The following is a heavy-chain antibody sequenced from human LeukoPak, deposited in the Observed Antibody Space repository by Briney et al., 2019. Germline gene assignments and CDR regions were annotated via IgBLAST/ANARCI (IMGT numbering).Heavy chain of an antibody. D-gene: IGHD3-22*01. CDR3: GREGRYYYDSSGLDY. J-gene: IGHJ4*02. V-gene: IGHV3-30-3*01. CDR2: ISYDGSNK. CDR1: GFTFSSYA. Sequence: PGGSLRLSCAASGFTFSSYAMHWVRQAPGKGLEWVAVISYDGSNKYYADSVKGRFTISRDNSKNTLYLQMNSLRAEDTAVYYWGREGRYYYDSSGLDYWGQGPLVTVSS.